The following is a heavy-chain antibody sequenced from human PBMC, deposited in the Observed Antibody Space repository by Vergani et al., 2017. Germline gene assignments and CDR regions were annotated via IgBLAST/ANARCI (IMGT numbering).Heavy chain of an antibody. CDR2: IRSKANSYAT. J-gene: IGHJ4*02. CDR3: TRGWEPRGY. CDR1: GFTFSGSA. Sequence: VQLVESGGGLVQPGGSLKLSCAASGFTFSGSAMHWVRQASGKGLEWVGRIRSKANSYATAYAASVKGRFTISRDDSKNTAYLQMNSLKTEDTAVYYCTRGWEPRGYWGQGTLVTVSS. D-gene: IGHD1-26*01. V-gene: IGHV3-73*01.